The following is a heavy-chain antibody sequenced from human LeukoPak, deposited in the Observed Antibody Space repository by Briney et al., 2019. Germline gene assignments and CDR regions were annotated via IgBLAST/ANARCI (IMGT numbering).Heavy chain of an antibody. Sequence: PSETLSLTCTVSGGSISSYYWSWIRQPPGKGLEWIGSIYYSGSTNYNPSLKSRVTISVDTSKNQFSLKLSSVTAADTAVYYCARSGLSGFGDAFDIWGQGTMVTVSS. D-gene: IGHD3-22*01. CDR1: GGSISSYY. CDR2: IYYSGST. CDR3: ARSGLSGFGDAFDI. V-gene: IGHV4-59*01. J-gene: IGHJ3*02.